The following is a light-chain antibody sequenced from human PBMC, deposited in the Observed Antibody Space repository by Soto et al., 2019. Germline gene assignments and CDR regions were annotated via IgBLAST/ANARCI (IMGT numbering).Light chain of an antibody. J-gene: IGLJ1*01. Sequence: QSVLTQPPSVSAAPGQKVTISCSGSNANIGDNYVSWYQQVPGTAPKLLIYDNDERTSGIPDRFSGSKSGTSATLGITGLQTGDEADYYCGTWDSSLSAYVFATGTKVTVL. CDR3: GTWDSSLSAYV. V-gene: IGLV1-51*01. CDR1: NANIGDNY. CDR2: DND.